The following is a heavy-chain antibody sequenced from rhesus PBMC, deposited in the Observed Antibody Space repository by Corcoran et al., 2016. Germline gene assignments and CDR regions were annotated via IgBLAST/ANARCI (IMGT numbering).Heavy chain of an antibody. V-gene: IGHV3-14*01. J-gene: IGHJ3*01. CDR1: GITFRTYW. Sequence: EVHLVESGGGLAEPGGSLRLSCAATGITFRTYWMHWIRRAPGKRLEWISCINIGSTTIYYAYSVKDRFTISRENVENTVYLQMNSLRPEDTAVYYCVKEDDAFDFWGQGLRVTVSS. CDR3: VKEDDAFDF. CDR2: INIGSTTI.